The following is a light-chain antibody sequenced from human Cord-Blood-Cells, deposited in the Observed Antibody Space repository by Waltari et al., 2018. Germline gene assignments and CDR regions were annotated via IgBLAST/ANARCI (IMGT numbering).Light chain of an antibody. Sequence: QSVLTPPPSVSGAPRQRVTISCTGRSSNIGAGYDVHWYQQLPGTAPKLLIYGNSNRPAGVPDRFSGSKSGTSASLAITGLQAEDEADYYCQSYDSSLSGYVFGTGTKVTVL. CDR3: QSYDSSLSGYV. J-gene: IGLJ1*01. V-gene: IGLV1-40*01. CDR1: SSNIGAGYD. CDR2: GNS.